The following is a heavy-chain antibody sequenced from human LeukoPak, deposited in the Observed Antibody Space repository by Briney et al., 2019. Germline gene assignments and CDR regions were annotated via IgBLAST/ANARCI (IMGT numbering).Heavy chain of an antibody. D-gene: IGHD6-13*01. CDR1: GFTFSSYG. Sequence: PGGSLRLSCAASGFTFSSYGMHWVRQAPGKGLEWVAFIRYDGSNKYYADSVKGRFTISRDNSKNTLYLQMNSLRAEDTAVYYCARGYSSSWFDFDYWGQGTLVTVSS. V-gene: IGHV3-30*02. J-gene: IGHJ4*02. CDR3: ARGYSSSWFDFDY. CDR2: IRYDGSNK.